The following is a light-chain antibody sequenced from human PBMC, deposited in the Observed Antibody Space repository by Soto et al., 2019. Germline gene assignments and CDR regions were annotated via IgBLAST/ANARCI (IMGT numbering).Light chain of an antibody. Sequence: QSAPTQPASVSGSPGQSITISCTGTSSDVGGYNYVSWYQHHPGKAPKLMIYEVSNRPSGVSNRFSGSKSGNTASLTISGLQAEDEADYYCSSYTSSSPLVFGTGTKLTVL. CDR1: SSDVGGYNY. V-gene: IGLV2-14*01. CDR2: EVS. J-gene: IGLJ1*01. CDR3: SSYTSSSPLV.